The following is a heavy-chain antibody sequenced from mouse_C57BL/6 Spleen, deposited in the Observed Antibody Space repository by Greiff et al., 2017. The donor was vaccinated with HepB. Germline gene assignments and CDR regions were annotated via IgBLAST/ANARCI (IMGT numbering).Heavy chain of an antibody. Sequence: EVQLVESGGGLVKPGGSLKLSCAASGFTFSSYAMSWVRQTPEKRLEWVATISDGGSYTYYPDNVKGRFTISRDNAKNNLYLQMSHLKSEDTAMYYCARGWRFAYWGQGTLVTVSA. CDR1: GFTFSSYA. V-gene: IGHV5-4*01. J-gene: IGHJ3*01. CDR3: ARGWRFAY. CDR2: ISDGGSYT.